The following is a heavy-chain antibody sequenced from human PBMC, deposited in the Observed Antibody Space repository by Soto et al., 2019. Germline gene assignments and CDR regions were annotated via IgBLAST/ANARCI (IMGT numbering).Heavy chain of an antibody. CDR1: GDSVSSNSAA. CDR2: TYYRSKWYN. J-gene: IGHJ3*02. CDR3: ARDRTRPLSMVRPRGVSFDI. V-gene: IGHV6-1*01. Sequence: PSQTLSLTCAISGDSVSSNSAAWNWIRQSPSRGLEWLGRTYYRSKWYNDYAVSVKSRITINPDTSKNQFSLQLNSVTPEDTAVYYCARDRTRPLSMVRPRGVSFDIWGQGTMVTVSS. D-gene: IGHD3-10*01.